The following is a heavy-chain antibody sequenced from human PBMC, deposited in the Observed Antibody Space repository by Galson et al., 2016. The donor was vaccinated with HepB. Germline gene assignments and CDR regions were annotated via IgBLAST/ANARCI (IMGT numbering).Heavy chain of an antibody. D-gene: IGHD2-2*01. V-gene: IGHV4/OR15-8*01. J-gene: IGHJ5*02. CDR3: TRARRYCSSSSCYLDP. CDR1: GFTFSSYSM. Sequence: LRLSCAASGFTFSSYSMNWVRQPPGKGLEWIGEIFHSGGPNYNPSLKSRVTISLDKSNNHISLRLSSVTAADTAVYYCTRARRYCSSSSCYLDPWGQGTLVTVSS. CDR2: IFHSGGP.